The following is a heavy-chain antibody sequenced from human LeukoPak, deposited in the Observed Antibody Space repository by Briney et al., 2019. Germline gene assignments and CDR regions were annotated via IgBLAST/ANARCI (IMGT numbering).Heavy chain of an antibody. J-gene: IGHJ1*01. Sequence: SETLSLTCTVSSGSISTSNYYWGWVRQPPGKALEWIGNIFYSGSTYYSPSLKSRVTISLDTSRNQFSLKLSSVTAADTAVYYCARVVGREYFQHWGQGTLVTVSS. CDR1: SGSISTSNYY. CDR3: ARVVGREYFQH. D-gene: IGHD2-15*01. V-gene: IGHV4-39*07. CDR2: IFYSGST.